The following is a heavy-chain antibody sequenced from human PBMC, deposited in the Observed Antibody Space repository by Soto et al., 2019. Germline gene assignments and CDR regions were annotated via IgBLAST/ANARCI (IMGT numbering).Heavy chain of an antibody. CDR3: AKGAAGALYYYYYYMDV. Sequence: GGSLRVSSTASGCKFRSYCGSWVRQAPGKGLEWVSAISGSGGSTYYADSVKGRFTISRDNSKNTLYLQMNSLRAEDTAVYYCAKGAAGALYYYYYYMDVWGKGTTVTVSS. D-gene: IGHD6-13*01. CDR1: GCKFRSYC. CDR2: ISGSGGST. J-gene: IGHJ6*03. V-gene: IGHV3-23*01.